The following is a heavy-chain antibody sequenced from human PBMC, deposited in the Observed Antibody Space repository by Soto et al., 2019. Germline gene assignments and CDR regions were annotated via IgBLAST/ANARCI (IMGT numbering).Heavy chain of an antibody. CDR2: IFNSGTT. CDR1: GASTVSHYH. Sequence: QVQLQESGPGLVKPSQTLSLTCPVSGASTVSHYHWTWIRQPPGKGLEWMGYIFNSGTTFYNPSLTSRLSISMDTSGNHFSLELRSVTAADTAVYYCALALGPTTGLDYWGQGNLVTVSS. CDR3: ALALGPTTGLDY. D-gene: IGHD1-26*01. V-gene: IGHV4-31*02. J-gene: IGHJ4*02.